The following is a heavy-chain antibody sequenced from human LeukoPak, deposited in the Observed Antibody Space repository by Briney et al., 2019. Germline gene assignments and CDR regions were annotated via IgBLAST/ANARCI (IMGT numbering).Heavy chain of an antibody. V-gene: IGHV3-74*01. CDR1: GFTFSAFW. J-gene: IGHJ4*02. CDR3: ARGLVHDTSGYYSDY. CDR2: INSDGSST. D-gene: IGHD3-22*01. Sequence: PGGSLRLSCAASGFTFSAFWMHWVRQAPGKGLVWVSRINSDGSSTTYADSVKGRFTVSRDNAKNTLYLQMDSLRAEGSAVYYCARGLVHDTSGYYSDYWGQGILVTVSS.